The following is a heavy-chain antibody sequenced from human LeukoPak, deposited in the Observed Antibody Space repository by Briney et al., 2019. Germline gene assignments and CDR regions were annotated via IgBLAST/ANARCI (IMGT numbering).Heavy chain of an antibody. CDR1: GGTFSSYA. Sequence: VASVKVSCKASGGTFSSYAISWVRQAPGQGLEWMGGIIPIFGTANYAQKFQGRVTITADESTSTAYMELSSLRSEDTAVYYCARALPGYSGYGLDWGQGTQVTVSS. V-gene: IGHV1-69*13. CDR3: ARALPGYSGYGLD. CDR2: IIPIFGTA. J-gene: IGHJ4*02. D-gene: IGHD5-12*01.